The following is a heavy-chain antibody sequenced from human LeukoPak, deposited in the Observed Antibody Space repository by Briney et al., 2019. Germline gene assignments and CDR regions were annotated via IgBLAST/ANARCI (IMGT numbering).Heavy chain of an antibody. Sequence: RASVKVSCKASGGTFSSYAISWVRQAPGQGLEWMGGIIPIFGTANYAQKFQGRVTITADESTSTAYMELSSLRSEDTAVYYCARDPDYYDSSGYDYWGQGTLVTVSS. CDR2: IIPIFGTA. D-gene: IGHD3-22*01. V-gene: IGHV1-69*13. CDR3: ARDPDYYDSSGYDY. J-gene: IGHJ4*02. CDR1: GGTFSSYA.